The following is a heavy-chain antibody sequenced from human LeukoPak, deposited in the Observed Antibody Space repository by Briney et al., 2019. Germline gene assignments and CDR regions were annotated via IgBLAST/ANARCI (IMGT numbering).Heavy chain of an antibody. Sequence: AASVKVSCKASGGTFSSYAISWVRQAPGQGLEWMGRIIPIFGIANYAQKSQGRVTITADKSTSTAYMELSSLRSEDTAVYYCARESTAGVIGSFDYWGQGTLVTVSS. CDR1: GGTFSSYA. CDR2: IIPIFGIA. J-gene: IGHJ4*02. V-gene: IGHV1-69*04. CDR3: ARESTAGVIGSFDY. D-gene: IGHD3-16*02.